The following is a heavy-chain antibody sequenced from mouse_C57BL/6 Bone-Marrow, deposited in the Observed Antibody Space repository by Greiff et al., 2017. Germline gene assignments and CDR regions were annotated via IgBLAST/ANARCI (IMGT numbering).Heavy chain of an antibody. V-gene: IGHV5-15*01. CDR2: LSNLAYSI. CDR1: GFTFSDYG. J-gene: IGHJ2*01. CDR3: ARPDD. Sequence: EVQVVASGGGLVQPGGSLKLSCAASGFTFSDYGMAWVRQAPRKGPEWVAFLSNLAYSIYYADTVTGRFTLSRENAKNTLYVEMSSRRSEDTAMYYCARPDDWGQGTTLTVAS.